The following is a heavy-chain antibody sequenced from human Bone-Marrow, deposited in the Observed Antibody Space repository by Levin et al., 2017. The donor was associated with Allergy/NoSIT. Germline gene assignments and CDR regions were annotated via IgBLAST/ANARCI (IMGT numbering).Heavy chain of an antibody. CDR2: ISAYNGNT. D-gene: IGHD3-10*01. CDR1: GYTFTSYG. V-gene: IGHV1-18*01. J-gene: IGHJ4*02. Sequence: GESLKISCKASGYTFTSYGISWVRQAPGQGLEWMGWISAYNGNTNYAQKLQGRVTMTTDTSTSTAYMELRSLRSDDTAVYYCARGAVHDMVLGILRLTYFDYWGQGTLVTVSS. CDR3: ARGAVHDMVLGILRLTYFDY.